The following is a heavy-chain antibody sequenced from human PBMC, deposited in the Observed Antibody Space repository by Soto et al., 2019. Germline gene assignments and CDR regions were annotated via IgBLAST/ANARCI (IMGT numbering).Heavy chain of an antibody. V-gene: IGHV3-48*01. CDR1: GFTFSRYA. CDR3: ARDSGYSYGPFDY. J-gene: IGHJ4*02. CDR2: ISSSSSTI. D-gene: IGHD5-18*01. Sequence: GSLRLSCEASGFTFSRYAMNWVRQAPGKGLEWVSYISSSSSTIYYADSVKGRFTISRDNAKNSLYLQMNSLRAEDTAVYYCARDSGYSYGPFDYWGQGTRVTVSS.